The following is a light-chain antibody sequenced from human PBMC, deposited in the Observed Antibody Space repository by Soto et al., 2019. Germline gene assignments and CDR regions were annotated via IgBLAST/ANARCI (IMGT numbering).Light chain of an antibody. CDR2: RND. Sequence: QSVLTQPPSASGTPGQRVTISCFGSSSNIGSNTVSWYQKLPGKAPKLLISRNDQRPSGVPDRFSGSKSGTSASLAISGLQSEHEADYYCAAWDDSLDGWVFGGGTKVTVL. J-gene: IGLJ3*02. CDR3: AAWDDSLDGWV. V-gene: IGLV1-44*01. CDR1: SSNIGSNT.